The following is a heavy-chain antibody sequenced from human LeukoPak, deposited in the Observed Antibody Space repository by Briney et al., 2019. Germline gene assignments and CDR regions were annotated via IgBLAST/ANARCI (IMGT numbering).Heavy chain of an antibody. D-gene: IGHD3-10*01. J-gene: IGHJ6*03. CDR2: INPSGGST. CDR1: GYTFTSYY. Sequence: ASVKVSCKASGYTFTSYYMHWVRQAPGQGLEWMGIINPSGGSTSYAQKFQGRVTMTEDTSTDTAYMELSSLRSEDTAVYYCATGGSYYYYYMDVWGKGTTVTVSS. V-gene: IGHV1-46*01. CDR3: ATGGSYYYYYMDV.